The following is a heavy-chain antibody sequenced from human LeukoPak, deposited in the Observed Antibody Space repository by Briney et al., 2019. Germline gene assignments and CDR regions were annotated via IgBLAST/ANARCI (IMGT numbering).Heavy chain of an antibody. J-gene: IGHJ6*02. D-gene: IGHD1-1*01. CDR2: ISSSGITI. CDR1: GFNFSGYI. Sequence: QTGGSLRLSCAAPGFNFSGYIKIWVHQAPGKGMHGFSQISSSGITIYYADSVKGRFSVSRENVYNSLYLQINSLRDEDTAVYDCVRDDNEGYGMDVWGQGCTVTV. V-gene: IGHV3-48*02. CDR3: VRDDNEGYGMDV.